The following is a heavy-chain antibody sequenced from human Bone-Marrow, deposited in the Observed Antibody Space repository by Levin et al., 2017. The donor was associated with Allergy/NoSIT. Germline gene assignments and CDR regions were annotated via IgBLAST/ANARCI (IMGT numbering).Heavy chain of an antibody. CDR3: ASKLSGSSRFDP. CDR2: IYHSGST. J-gene: IGHJ5*02. D-gene: IGHD6-13*01. Sequence: SETLSLTCTVSGGSISSSSYYWGWIRQPPGKGLEWIGNIYHSGSTYYNPSLKSRVTMSVDTCKNHFSLKLISVTAADTAVYYCASKLSGSSRFDPWGQGTLVTDSS. V-gene: IGHV4-39*02. CDR1: GGSISSSSYY.